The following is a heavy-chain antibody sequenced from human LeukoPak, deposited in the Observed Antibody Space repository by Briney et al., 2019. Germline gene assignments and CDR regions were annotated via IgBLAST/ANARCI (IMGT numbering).Heavy chain of an antibody. CDR2: INHSGST. CDR1: GGSFSGYY. J-gene: IGHJ3*02. CDR3: ARENPQRYYDSSGYYWNAFDI. Sequence: PSETLSLTCAVYGGSFSGYYWSWIRQPPGKGLEWIGEINHSGSTNYNPSLKSRVTISVDTSKNQFSLKLSSVTAADTAVYYCARENPQRYYDSSGYYWNAFDIWGQGIMVTVSS. D-gene: IGHD3-22*01. V-gene: IGHV4-34*01.